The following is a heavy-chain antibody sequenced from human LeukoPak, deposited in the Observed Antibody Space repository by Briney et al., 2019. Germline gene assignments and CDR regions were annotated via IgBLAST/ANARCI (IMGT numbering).Heavy chain of an antibody. CDR3: TRDGIAAARGFDY. CDR1: GGSISSYY. V-gene: IGHV4-59*01. Sequence: SETLSLTCTVSGGSISSYYWSWIRQPPGKGLEWIGYIYYSGSTNYNPSLKSRVTISVDTSKNQFSLKLSSVTAADTAVYYCTRDGIAAARGFDYWGQGTLVTVSS. D-gene: IGHD6-13*01. J-gene: IGHJ4*02. CDR2: IYYSGST.